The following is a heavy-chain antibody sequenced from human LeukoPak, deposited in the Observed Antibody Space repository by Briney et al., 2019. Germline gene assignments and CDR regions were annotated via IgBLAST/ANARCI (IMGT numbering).Heavy chain of an antibody. D-gene: IGHD3-10*01. CDR2: ISGSGGST. Sequence: GGSLRLSCVASGFTFGKYWMSWVRQAPGKGLEWVSAISGSGGSTYYADSVKGRFTISRDNSKNTLYLQMNSLRAEDTAVYYCAKDEQPRLLWFGETTRWFDPWGQGTLVTVSS. CDR3: AKDEQPRLLWFGETTRWFDP. J-gene: IGHJ5*02. V-gene: IGHV3-23*01. CDR1: GFTFGKYW.